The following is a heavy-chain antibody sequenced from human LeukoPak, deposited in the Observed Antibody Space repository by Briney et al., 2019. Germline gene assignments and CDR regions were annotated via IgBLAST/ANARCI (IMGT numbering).Heavy chain of an antibody. CDR2: ISYDGSNR. V-gene: IGHV3-30*18. J-gene: IGHJ4*02. Sequence: GGSLRLSCAASGFTFSSYGMHWVRQAPGKGLEWVAVISYDGSNRYYADSVKGRFTISRDNSKNTLYLQMNSLRAEDTAVYYCAKGVGYGYWGQGTLVTVSS. D-gene: IGHD5-18*01. CDR3: AKGVGYGY. CDR1: GFTFSSYG.